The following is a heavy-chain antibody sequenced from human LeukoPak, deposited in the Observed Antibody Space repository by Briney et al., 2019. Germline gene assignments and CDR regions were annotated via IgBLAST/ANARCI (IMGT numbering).Heavy chain of an antibody. J-gene: IGHJ4*02. CDR3: ARARGSGGRDVRGFDY. V-gene: IGHV1-2*02. CDR1: GYTFTGYY. D-gene: IGHD2-15*01. CDR2: INPNSGGT. Sequence: ASVKVSCKASGYTFTGYYMHWVRQAPGQGLEWMGWINPNSGGTNYAQKFQGRVTTTRDTSISTAYMELSRLRSDDTAVYYCARARGSGGRDVRGFDYWGQGTLVTVSS.